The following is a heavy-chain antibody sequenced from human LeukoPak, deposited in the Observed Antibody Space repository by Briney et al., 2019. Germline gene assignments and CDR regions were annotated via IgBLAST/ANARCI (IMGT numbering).Heavy chain of an antibody. CDR1: GYTFTSYY. J-gene: IGHJ6*02. Sequence: ASVKVSFKASGYTFTSYYMHWVRQAPGQGLEWMGIINPSGGSTSYAQKFQGRVTMTRDTSTSTVYMELSSLRSEDTAVYYCAREMATIVKDYYYYGMDVWGQGTTVTVSS. CDR3: AREMATIVKDYYYYGMDV. D-gene: IGHD5-24*01. V-gene: IGHV1-46*01. CDR2: INPSGGST.